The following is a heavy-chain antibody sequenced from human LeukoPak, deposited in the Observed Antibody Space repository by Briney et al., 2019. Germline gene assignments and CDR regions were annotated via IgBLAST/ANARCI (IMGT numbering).Heavy chain of an antibody. Sequence: ASVKVSCKASGYTFTSYAMNWVRQAPGQGLKWMGWINTNTGNPTYAQGFAGRFVFSLDTSVSTAYLQISSLKAEDTAVYYCAREGSAIQGYFDLWGRGTLVTVSS. D-gene: IGHD5-18*01. V-gene: IGHV7-4-1*02. J-gene: IGHJ2*01. CDR2: INTNTGNP. CDR1: GYTFTSYA. CDR3: AREGSAIQGYFDL.